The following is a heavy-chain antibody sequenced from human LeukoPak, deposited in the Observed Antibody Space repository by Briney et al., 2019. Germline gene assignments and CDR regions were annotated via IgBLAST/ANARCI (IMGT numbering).Heavy chain of an antibody. CDR1: GFTFSDYA. CDR3: AKGFEQWLIKFDY. Sequence: AGSLRLSCAASGFTFSDYAMSWVRQAPGKGLEWVSANSGSGGTTYYADSVKGRFTISRDNSKNTLYLQMNSLRGEDTAVYYCAKGFEQWLIKFDYWGQGTLVTVPS. J-gene: IGHJ4*02. V-gene: IGHV3-23*01. D-gene: IGHD6-19*01. CDR2: NSGSGGTT.